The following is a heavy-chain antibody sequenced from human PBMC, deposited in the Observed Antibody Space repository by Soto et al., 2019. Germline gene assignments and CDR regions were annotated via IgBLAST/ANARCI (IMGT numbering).Heavy chain of an antibody. D-gene: IGHD6-19*01. J-gene: IGHJ4*02. V-gene: IGHV3-23*01. CDR3: AKDGTSGLYYFDY. CDR2: ISGSGGSP. Sequence: EVQLLESGGGLVQPGGSLRLSCAASGFTFSNYAMNWVRQAPGKGLEWVSTISGSGGSPYYADSLKGRFTISRDNSKNTLYLQMNSLRAGDSAIYYCAKDGTSGLYYFDYWGQGTLVTVSS. CDR1: GFTFSNYA.